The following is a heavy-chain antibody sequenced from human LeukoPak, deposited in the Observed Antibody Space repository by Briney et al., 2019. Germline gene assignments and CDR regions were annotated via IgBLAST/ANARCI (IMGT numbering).Heavy chain of an antibody. CDR3: ARLDGYCSGGSCYSVSFVDP. D-gene: IGHD2-15*01. J-gene: IGHJ5*02. CDR2: IYYSGST. V-gene: IGHV4-39*01. CDR1: GGSISSSNYY. Sequence: PSETLPLTCTVSGGSISSSNYYWGWLRQPPGKGLEWIGSIYYSGSTYYNPSLKSRVTISVDTSKKQFSLKLSSVTAADTAVYYCARLDGYCSGGSCYSVSFVDPWGQGTLVTVSS.